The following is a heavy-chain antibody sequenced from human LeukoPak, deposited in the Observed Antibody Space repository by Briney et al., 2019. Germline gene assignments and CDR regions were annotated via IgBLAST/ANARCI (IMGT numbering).Heavy chain of an antibody. CDR3: AKWGGYDVLTGYYVPDY. V-gene: IGHV3-23*01. J-gene: IGHJ4*02. D-gene: IGHD3-9*01. CDR2: ILGSGGST. CDR1: GFTFSNYA. Sequence: GGSLRLSCAASGFTFSNYAMSWVRQAPGKGLEWVSAILGSGGSTYYADSVKGRFTVSRDNSKSTLYLQMNSLRAEDTALYYCAKWGGYDVLTGYYVPDYWGQGTLVTVSS.